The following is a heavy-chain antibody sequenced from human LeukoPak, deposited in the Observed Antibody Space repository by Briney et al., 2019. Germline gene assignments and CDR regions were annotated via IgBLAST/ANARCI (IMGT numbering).Heavy chain of an antibody. J-gene: IGHJ3*02. CDR1: GGTFSSYT. CDR2: TIPILGIA. CDR3: ASSAGTVSEAFDI. V-gene: IGHV1-69*02. Sequence: ASVKVSCKASGGTFSSYTISWVRQAPGQGLEWMERTIPILGIANYAQKFQGRVTITADKSTSTAYMELSSLRSEDTAVYYCASSAGTVSEAFDIWGQGTMVTVSS. D-gene: IGHD6-13*01.